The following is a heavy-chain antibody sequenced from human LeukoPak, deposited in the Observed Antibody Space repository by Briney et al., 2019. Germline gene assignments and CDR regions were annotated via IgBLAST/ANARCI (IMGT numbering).Heavy chain of an antibody. V-gene: IGHV4-30-2*01. J-gene: IGHJ4*02. CDR2: IYHSGST. Sequence: SETLSLTCTVSGGSISSGGYYWSWIRQPPGKGLEWIGYIYHSGSTYYNPSLKSRVTISVDRSKNQFSLKLSSVTAADTAVYYCARDQSESLPDSYDYARWGQGTLVTVSS. CDR1: GGSISSGGYY. D-gene: IGHD3-16*01. CDR3: ARDQSESLPDSYDYAR.